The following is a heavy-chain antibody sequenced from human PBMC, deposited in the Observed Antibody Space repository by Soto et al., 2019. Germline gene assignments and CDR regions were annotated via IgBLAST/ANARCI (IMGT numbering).Heavy chain of an antibody. CDR3: ARHDYYYYGMDV. J-gene: IGHJ6*02. Sequence: PSETLSLTCTVSGGSISNYYWSWIRQPPGKGLEWIGYIYYSGSTNHKTSLKSRVTVSVDTSKNQVSLKVSSVTAADTAVYFCARHDYYYYGMDVWGQGTTVTVLL. V-gene: IGHV4-59*08. CDR1: GGSISNYY. CDR2: IYYSGST.